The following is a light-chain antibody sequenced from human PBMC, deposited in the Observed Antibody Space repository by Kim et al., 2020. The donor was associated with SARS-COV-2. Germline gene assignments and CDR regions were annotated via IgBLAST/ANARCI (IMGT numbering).Light chain of an antibody. CDR2: LNSDGSH. V-gene: IGLV4-69*01. CDR1: SGHSSKA. CDR3: QTWGTGFWV. J-gene: IGLJ3*02. Sequence: ASVKLTCTRSSGHSSKAIAWHQHQQEKGPRFLMRLNSDGSHNKGDGIPDRFSASSSGAERYLTISSLQSEDEADYYCQTWGTGFWVFGGGTKLTVL.